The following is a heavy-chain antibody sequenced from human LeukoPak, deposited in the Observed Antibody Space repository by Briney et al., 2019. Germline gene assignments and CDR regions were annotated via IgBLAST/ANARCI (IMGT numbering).Heavy chain of an antibody. V-gene: IGHV4-59*11. CDR3: ARDLVTVTKGFDI. J-gene: IGHJ3*02. Sequence: SETLSLTCAVSDDSFSSHYWTWIRQPPGKGLEWNGYISYIGSTNYNPSLKSRVTISIDTSKNQFSLKLSSVTAADTAVYYCARDLVTVTKGFDIWGQGTMVSVSS. CDR1: DDSFSSHY. D-gene: IGHD4-17*01. CDR2: ISYIGST.